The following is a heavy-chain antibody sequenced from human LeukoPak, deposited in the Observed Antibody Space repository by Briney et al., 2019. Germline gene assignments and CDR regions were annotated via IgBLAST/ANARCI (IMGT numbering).Heavy chain of an antibody. CDR3: VRRDTGWNYFDY. CDR2: IYSTGNN. D-gene: IGHD6-19*01. V-gene: IGHV4-4*08. J-gene: IGHJ4*02. CDR1: GGSINSHY. Sequence: SETLSLTCAVSGGSINSHYWGWIRQPPGKGLEWIGDIYSTGNNNYNPSLKSRVTISLDTSKNHLSLNLTSVLAADTVIYYCVRRDTGWNYFDYWGQGILVTVSS.